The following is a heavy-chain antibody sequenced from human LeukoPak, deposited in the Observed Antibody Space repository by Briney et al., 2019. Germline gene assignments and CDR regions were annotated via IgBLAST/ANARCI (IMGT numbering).Heavy chain of an antibody. Sequence: SETLSLTCTVSGGSISSSSYYWDWIRQPPGKGLEWIGSIYYSGSTYYNPSLKSRVTISVDTSKNQFSLKLSSVTAADTAVYYCARAKRRVYYFDYWGQGTLVTVSS. CDR2: IYYSGST. J-gene: IGHJ4*02. CDR3: ARAKRRVYYFDY. D-gene: IGHD2-8*01. CDR1: GGSISSSSYY. V-gene: IGHV4-39*07.